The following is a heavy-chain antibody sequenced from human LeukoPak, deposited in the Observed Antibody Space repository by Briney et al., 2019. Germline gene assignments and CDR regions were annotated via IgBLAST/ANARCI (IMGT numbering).Heavy chain of an antibody. J-gene: IGHJ4*02. Sequence: SETLSLTCAVFGGSFSGPYWSWIRQPPGKGLEWIGEINHSGGTNYSPSLKSRITVSVDTSKNQFSLKLSSVTAADTAVYYCARDAVRQLDYWGQGTLVTVSS. D-gene: IGHD6-13*01. CDR2: INHSGGT. CDR1: GGSFSGPY. CDR3: ARDAVRQLDY. V-gene: IGHV4-34*01.